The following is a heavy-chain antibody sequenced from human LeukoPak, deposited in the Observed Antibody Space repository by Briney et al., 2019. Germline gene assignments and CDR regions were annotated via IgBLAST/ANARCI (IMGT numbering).Heavy chain of an antibody. V-gene: IGHV3-66*01. Sequence: GGPLRLSCAASGFTVSRNYMTWVRQAPGKGLEWVSVLYSAGRTYYAESVKGRFTISRDDSKNTLYLQMNSLRAEDTAVYYCARDLPLRFDPWGQGTLVTVSS. CDR2: LYSAGRT. CDR3: ARDLPLRFDP. CDR1: GFTVSRNY. J-gene: IGHJ5*02.